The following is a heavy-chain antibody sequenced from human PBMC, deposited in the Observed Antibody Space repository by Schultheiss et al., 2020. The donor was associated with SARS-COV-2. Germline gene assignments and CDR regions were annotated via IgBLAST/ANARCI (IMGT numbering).Heavy chain of an antibody. D-gene: IGHD4-17*01. CDR1: GYTFTSYG. V-gene: IGHV1-18*01. J-gene: IGHJ6*02. Sequence: ASVKVSCKASGYTFTSYGISWVRQAPGQGLEWMGWISAYNGNTNYAQKLQGRVTMTTDTSASTAYMELSSLRSEDTAVYYCARAYGDYYYYGMDVWGQGTTVTVSS. CDR3: ARAYGDYYYYGMDV. CDR2: ISAYNGNT.